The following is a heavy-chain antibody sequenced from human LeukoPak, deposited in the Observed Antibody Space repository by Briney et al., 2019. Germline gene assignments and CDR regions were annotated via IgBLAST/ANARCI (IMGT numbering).Heavy chain of an antibody. CDR2: ISGSGGST. V-gene: IGHV3-23*01. CDR3: AKDRDFWSGFWSLQAFDI. D-gene: IGHD3-3*01. J-gene: IGHJ3*02. CDR1: GFTFSSYA. Sequence: GGSLRLSCAASGFTFSSYAMSWVRQAPGKGLEWVSAISGSGGSTYYADSVKGRFTISRDNSKNTLYLQMNSLRAEDTAVYYCAKDRDFWSGFWSLQAFDIWGQGTMVTVSS.